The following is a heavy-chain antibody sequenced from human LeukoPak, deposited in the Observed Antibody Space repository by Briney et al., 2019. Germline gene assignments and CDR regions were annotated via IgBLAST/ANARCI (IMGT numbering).Heavy chain of an antibody. CDR1: GGSISSGSYY. D-gene: IGHD4-17*01. CDR3: ARCGKDGDYVQN. J-gene: IGHJ4*02. V-gene: IGHV4-61*02. Sequence: SETLSLTCTVSGGSISSGSYYWHWIRQPAGKGLEWIGRIYTFGSSNYNPSLKSRVTISVDTSKNQFSLKLSSVTAADTAVYYCARCGKDGDYVQNWGQGTLVTVSS. CDR2: IYTFGSS.